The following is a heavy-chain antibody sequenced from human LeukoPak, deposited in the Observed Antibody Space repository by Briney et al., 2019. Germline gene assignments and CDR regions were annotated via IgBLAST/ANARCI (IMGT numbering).Heavy chain of an antibody. CDR2: IKSAGSSI. CDR3: TRDLDYGGKSNFDY. Sequence: GGSLRLSCAASGFTFSSYWMHWVRQAPGKGLVWVSRIKSAGSSIMYADSVKGRFTISRDNAKNTLYLQMNILRAEDTAVYYCTRDLDYGGKSNFDYWGQGTLVTVSS. V-gene: IGHV3-74*03. D-gene: IGHD4-23*01. CDR1: GFTFSSYW. J-gene: IGHJ4*02.